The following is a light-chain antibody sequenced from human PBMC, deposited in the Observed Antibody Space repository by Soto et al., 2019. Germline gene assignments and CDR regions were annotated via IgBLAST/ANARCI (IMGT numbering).Light chain of an antibody. CDR1: QSVFYSSNNKNY. J-gene: IGKJ2*01. CDR2: WAS. Sequence: IVMTQSPDSLAVSLGERATINCKSSQSVFYSSNNKNYLAWYRQKPGQAPKLLIYWASIRESGVPDRISGSGSGTDFTLTISILQAEDVAVYYCQQYYSTPPYTFGQGTKLEIK. CDR3: QQYYSTPPYT. V-gene: IGKV4-1*01.